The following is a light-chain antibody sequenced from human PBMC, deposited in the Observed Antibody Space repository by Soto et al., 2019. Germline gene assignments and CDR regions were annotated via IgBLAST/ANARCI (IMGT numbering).Light chain of an antibody. CDR3: CSFTTGSTLV. CDR2: EVS. Sequence: QSALTQPASVSGSPGQSITISCTGTSSDIGAYNHVSWYQQNPGKAPQLIIYEVSNRPSGLSNRFSASKSGNAASLTISGLQAEDEADYFCCSFTTGSTLVFGTGTKVTVL. V-gene: IGLV2-14*01. CDR1: SSDIGAYNH. J-gene: IGLJ1*01.